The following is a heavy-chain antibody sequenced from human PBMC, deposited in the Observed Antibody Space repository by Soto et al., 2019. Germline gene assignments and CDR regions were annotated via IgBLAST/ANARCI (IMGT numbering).Heavy chain of an antibody. J-gene: IGHJ6*02. CDR1: GYSFTSYW. D-gene: IGHD2-2*01. Sequence: GESLKISCKGSGYSFTSYWTSWVRQMPGKGLEWMGRIDPSDSYTNYSPSFQGHVTISADKSISTAYLQWSSLKASDAAMYYCASSPRAYCSSTSCRELGNYYGMDVWGQGTTATVSS. V-gene: IGHV5-10-1*01. CDR2: IDPSDSYT. CDR3: ASSPRAYCSSTSCRELGNYYGMDV.